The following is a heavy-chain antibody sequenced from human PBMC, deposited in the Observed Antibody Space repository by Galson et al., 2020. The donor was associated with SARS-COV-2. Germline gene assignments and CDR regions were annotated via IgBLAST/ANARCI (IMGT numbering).Heavy chain of an antibody. CDR3: ARSGPSLAGTMGAFDF. Sequence: GGTLRLSCVATGFTFFSYPINRVRQAPGKGMACMAVITHDGSEKYYGDSVKGRFTISRYNSRNTLYLQVDRLRPEDTAVYYCARSGPSLAGTMGAFDFWGQGTMVTVSS. D-gene: IGHD6-19*01. CDR2: ITHDGSEK. J-gene: IGHJ3*01. CDR1: GFTFFSYP. V-gene: IGHV3-30*04.